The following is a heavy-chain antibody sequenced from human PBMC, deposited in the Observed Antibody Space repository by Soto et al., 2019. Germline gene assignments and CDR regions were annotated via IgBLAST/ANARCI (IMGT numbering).Heavy chain of an antibody. J-gene: IGHJ5*02. CDR3: ARGGAPYNSFGP. D-gene: IGHD3-16*01. CDR1: GGSISSHY. V-gene: IGHV4-59*11. CDR2: IYSSGFT. Sequence: SETLSLTCTVSGGSISSHYWSWIRQPPGKRLEWVGYIYSSGFTNYNPSLKSRVTISVDTSKSQFSLRLSSVTSADTAVYYCARGGAPYNSFGPWGQGTLVTVSS.